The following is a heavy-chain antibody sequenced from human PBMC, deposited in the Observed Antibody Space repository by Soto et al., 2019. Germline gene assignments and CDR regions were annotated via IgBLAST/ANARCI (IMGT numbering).Heavy chain of an antibody. D-gene: IGHD6-13*01. CDR2: ISGSGGST. V-gene: IGHV3-23*01. Sequence: GGSLRLSCAASGFTFSNAWMSWVRQAPGKGLEWVSAISGSGGSTYYADSVKGRFTISRDNSKNTLYLQMNSLRAEDTAVYYCAYSSTPFDYWGQGTLVTVSS. CDR3: AYSSTPFDY. CDR1: GFTFSNAW. J-gene: IGHJ4*02.